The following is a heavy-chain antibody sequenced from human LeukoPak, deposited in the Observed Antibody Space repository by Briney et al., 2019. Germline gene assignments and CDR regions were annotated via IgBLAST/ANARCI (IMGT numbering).Heavy chain of an antibody. V-gene: IGHV1-8*01. CDR2: MNPNSGNT. D-gene: IGHD6-6*01. CDR1: GYTFTSYD. Sequence: GASVKVSCKASGYTFTSYDINWVRQATGQGLEWVGGMNPNSGNTGYAQKFQGRVTLTRNTSISTAYMELSSLRSEDTAVYYCARGTKYSSLSLYYCMDVWGQGTTVTVSS. J-gene: IGHJ6*02. CDR3: ARGTKYSSLSLYYCMDV.